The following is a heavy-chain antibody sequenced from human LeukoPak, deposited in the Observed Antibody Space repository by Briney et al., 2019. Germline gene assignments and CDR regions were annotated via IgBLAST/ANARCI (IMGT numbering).Heavy chain of an antibody. CDR3: ARALSIAVANHYFDY. Sequence: ASVKVSCKASGYTFTSYAMHWVRQAPGQRLEWMGWINAGNGNTKYSQKFPGRVTITRDTSASTAYMELSSLRSEDTAVYYCARALSIAVANHYFDYWGQGTLVTVSS. V-gene: IGHV1-3*01. J-gene: IGHJ4*02. CDR2: INAGNGNT. D-gene: IGHD6-19*01. CDR1: GYTFTSYA.